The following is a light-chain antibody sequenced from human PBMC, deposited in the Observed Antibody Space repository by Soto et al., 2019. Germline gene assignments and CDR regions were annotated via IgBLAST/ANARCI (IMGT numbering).Light chain of an antibody. CDR3: CSYTGSYSYV. V-gene: IGLV2-23*02. CDR2: DVT. Sequence: QSALTQPASVSGSPGQSITISCTGTSSDVGSYNLVSWYQQHPGKAPQLIIYDVTERPSGVPDRFSGSKSGNTASLTISGLQAEDEADYYCCSYTGSYSYVFGIGTKVTVL. J-gene: IGLJ1*01. CDR1: SSDVGSYNL.